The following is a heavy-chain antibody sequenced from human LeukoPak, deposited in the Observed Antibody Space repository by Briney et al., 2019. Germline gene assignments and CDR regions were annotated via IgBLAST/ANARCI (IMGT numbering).Heavy chain of an antibody. Sequence: SETLSLTCTVSGVSISSSSYYWGWIRQPPGKGLEWIGSIYYSGSTYYNPSLKSRVTISVDTSKNQFSLKLSSVTAADTAVYYCAEVAATLAFDYWGQGTLVTVSS. D-gene: IGHD2-15*01. CDR1: GVSISSSSYY. CDR2: IYYSGST. V-gene: IGHV4-39*01. CDR3: AEVAATLAFDY. J-gene: IGHJ4*02.